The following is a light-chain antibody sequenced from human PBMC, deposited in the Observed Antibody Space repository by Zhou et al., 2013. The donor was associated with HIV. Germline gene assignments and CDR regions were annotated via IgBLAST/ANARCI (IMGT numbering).Light chain of an antibody. CDR1: QSVSSSY. V-gene: IGKV3-20*01. Sequence: EIVLTQSPGTLSLSPGEGATLSCRASQSVSSSYLAWYQQKLGQAPRLLIYAASSRATGIPDRFSGSGSGTDFTLTISRLEPEDFAVYYCQQYGTSPYTFGQGTKLEI. J-gene: IGKJ2*01. CDR3: QQYGTSPYT. CDR2: AAS.